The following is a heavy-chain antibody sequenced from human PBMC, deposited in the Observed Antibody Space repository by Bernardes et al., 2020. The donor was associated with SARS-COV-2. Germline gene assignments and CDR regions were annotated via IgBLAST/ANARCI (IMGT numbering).Heavy chain of an antibody. CDR3: ARGYCTGGVCYPTVGGY. D-gene: IGHD2-8*02. J-gene: IGHJ4*02. CDR2: IYYSGST. V-gene: IGHV4-39*01. Sequence: SETLSLTCTVSGGSISSSSYYWGWLRQPPGKGLEWIGSIYYSGSTYYNPSLKSRVTISVDTSKNQFSLKLSSVTAADTAVYYCARGYCTGGVCYPTVGGYWGQGTLVTVSS. CDR1: GGSISSSSYY.